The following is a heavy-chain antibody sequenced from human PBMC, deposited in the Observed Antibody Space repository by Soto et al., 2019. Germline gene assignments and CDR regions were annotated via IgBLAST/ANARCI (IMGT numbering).Heavy chain of an antibody. Sequence: GTSLKISCKGSGYSFTIYWIGWVRQMPGKGLEWMGIIYPGDSDTRYSPSFQGQVTISADKSISTAYLQWSSLKASDTAMYYCARRPSSAAQDAFDIWGQGTMVTVSS. J-gene: IGHJ3*02. CDR3: ARRPSSAAQDAFDI. CDR1: GYSFTIYW. D-gene: IGHD6-13*01. V-gene: IGHV5-51*01. CDR2: IYPGDSDT.